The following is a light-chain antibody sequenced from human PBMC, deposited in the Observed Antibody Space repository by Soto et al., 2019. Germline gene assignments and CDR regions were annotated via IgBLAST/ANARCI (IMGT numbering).Light chain of an antibody. V-gene: IGKV1-8*01. CDR1: QGINTD. CDR2: AAS. CDR3: QQYYSYPLT. J-gene: IGKJ4*01. Sequence: IRMTQSPSSLSASTGDRVTITCRASQGINTDLAWYQQKPGKAPKFLIYAASTLQRGVPSRFSGSGSGTDFTLSITYLHSEDFATYYCQQYYSYPLTCGGGTKVDIK.